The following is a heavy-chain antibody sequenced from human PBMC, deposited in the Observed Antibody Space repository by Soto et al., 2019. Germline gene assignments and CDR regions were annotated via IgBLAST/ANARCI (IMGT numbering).Heavy chain of an antibody. D-gene: IGHD3-3*01. CDR3: AKEGEPNYDFWSGCYLGPGY. CDR1: GFTFSSYG. CDR2: ISYDGSNK. J-gene: IGHJ4*02. V-gene: IGHV3-30*18. Sequence: QVQLVESGGGVVQPGRSLRLSCAASGFTFSSYGMHWVRQAPGKGLEWVAVISYDGSNKYYADSVKGRFTISRDNSKNTLYLQMNSLRAEDTAVYYCAKEGEPNYDFWSGCYLGPGYWGQGTLVTVSS.